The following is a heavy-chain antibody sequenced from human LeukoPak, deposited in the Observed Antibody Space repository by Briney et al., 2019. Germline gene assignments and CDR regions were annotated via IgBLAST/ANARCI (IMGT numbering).Heavy chain of an antibody. CDR2: IYYSGST. D-gene: IGHD6-13*01. V-gene: IGHV4-59*01. Sequence: PSETLSLTCTVSGGSISSYYWSWIRQPPGKGLEWIGYIYYSGSTNYNPSLKIRVTISVDTSKNQFSLKLSSVAAADTAVYYCARSSSWYYFDYWGQGTLVTVSS. CDR3: ARSSSWYYFDY. CDR1: GGSISSYY. J-gene: IGHJ4*02.